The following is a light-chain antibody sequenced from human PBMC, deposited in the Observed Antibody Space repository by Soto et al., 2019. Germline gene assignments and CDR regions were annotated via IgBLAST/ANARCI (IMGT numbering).Light chain of an antibody. CDR2: KAS. CDR1: QTISSW. V-gene: IGKV1-5*03. Sequence: DIRMSQSPATLSGSVGDRDTIHCRASQTISSWLVWYQQKPGKAPKLLIYKASTLKSGVPSRFSGSGSGTEFTLTISSLQPDDFATYYFQHYNSYSEAFGQGTKVDIK. CDR3: QHYNSYSEA. J-gene: IGKJ1*01.